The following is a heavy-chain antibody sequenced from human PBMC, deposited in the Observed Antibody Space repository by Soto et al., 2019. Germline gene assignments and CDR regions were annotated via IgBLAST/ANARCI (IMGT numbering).Heavy chain of an antibody. CDR1: GGTFSSYA. D-gene: IGHD1-26*01. CDR2: IIPIFGTA. Sequence: ASVKVSCKASGGTFSSYAISWVRQAPGQGLEWMGGIIPIFGTANYAQKFQGRVTITADESTSTAYMELSSLRSEDTAVYYCARGNSGSYAEFDYWGQGTLVTVSS. J-gene: IGHJ4*02. V-gene: IGHV1-69*13. CDR3: ARGNSGSYAEFDY.